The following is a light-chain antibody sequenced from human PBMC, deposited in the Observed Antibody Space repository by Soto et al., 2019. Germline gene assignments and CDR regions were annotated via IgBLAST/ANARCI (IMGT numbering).Light chain of an antibody. Sequence: DIQMTQSPSTLSASVGDRVTITCRASQSISSWLAWYQQKPGKAPKLLIYKASSLESGVPSRFSGSGSGTEFTLTISSLQPDDFATYYCQQYAIYPFTFGPGTKVDIK. CDR1: QSISSW. CDR3: QQYAIYPFT. J-gene: IGKJ3*01. CDR2: KAS. V-gene: IGKV1-5*03.